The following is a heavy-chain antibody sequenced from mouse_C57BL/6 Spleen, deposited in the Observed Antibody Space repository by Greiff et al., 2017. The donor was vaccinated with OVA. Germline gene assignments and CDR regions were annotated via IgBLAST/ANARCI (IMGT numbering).Heavy chain of an antibody. V-gene: IGHV1-82*01. CDR2: IYPGDGDT. J-gene: IGHJ4*01. CDR1: GYAFSSSW. CDR3: AREGDLDMMDY. Sequence: VQLQQSGPELVKPGASVKISCKASGYAFSSSWMNWVKQRPGKGLEWIGRIYPGDGDTNYNGKFKGKATRTADKSSSTAYMQLSSLTSEDSAVYFCAREGDLDMMDYWGQGTSVTVSS.